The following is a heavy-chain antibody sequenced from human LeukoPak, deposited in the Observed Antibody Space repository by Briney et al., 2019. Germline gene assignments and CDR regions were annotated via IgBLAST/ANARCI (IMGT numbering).Heavy chain of an antibody. CDR3: ARVPIVVVPAAVPWVRGFDP. J-gene: IGHJ5*02. CDR2: IYYSGSS. D-gene: IGHD2-2*01. V-gene: IGHV4-59*08. CDR1: GGSINSSY. Sequence: KTSETLSLTCTVSGGSINSSYWSWIRQPPGKGLEWIGYIYYSGSSNYNPSLKSRVTISVDTSKNQFSLKLSSVTAADTAVYYCARVPIVVVPAAVPWVRGFDPWGQGTLVTVSS.